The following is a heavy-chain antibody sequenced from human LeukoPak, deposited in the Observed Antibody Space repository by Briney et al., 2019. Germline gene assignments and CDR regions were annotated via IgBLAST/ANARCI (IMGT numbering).Heavy chain of an antibody. D-gene: IGHD3-9*01. CDR1: GFTFSNAW. Sequence: PGGSLRLSCAASGFTFSNAWMSWVRQAPGKGLEWVGRIKSKTDGGTTDYAAPVKGRFTISRDDSKNTLYLQMNSLKTEDTAVYYCTTETGQYFDWDIDYWGQGTLVTVSS. CDR3: TTETGQYFDWDIDY. V-gene: IGHV3-15*01. CDR2: IKSKTDGGTT. J-gene: IGHJ4*02.